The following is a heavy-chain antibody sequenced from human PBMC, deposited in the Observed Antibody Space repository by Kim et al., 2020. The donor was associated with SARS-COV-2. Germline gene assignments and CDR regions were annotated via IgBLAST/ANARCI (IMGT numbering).Heavy chain of an antibody. CDR1: GGYISSYY. D-gene: IGHD2-15*01. Sequence: SETLSLTCTVSGGYISSYYWSWIRQPAGKGLEWIGRIYTSGSTNYNPSLKSRVTMSVDTSKNQFSLKLSSVTAADTAVYYCARPYCSGGSCYHYGMDVWGQGTTVTVSS. V-gene: IGHV4-4*07. CDR3: ARPYCSGGSCYHYGMDV. J-gene: IGHJ6*02. CDR2: IYTSGST.